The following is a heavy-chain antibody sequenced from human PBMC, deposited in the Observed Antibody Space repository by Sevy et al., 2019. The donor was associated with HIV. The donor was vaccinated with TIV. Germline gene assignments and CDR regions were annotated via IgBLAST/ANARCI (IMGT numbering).Heavy chain of an antibody. CDR2: IGGSGVST. CDR3: VKYRAAMVGDAFDI. Sequence: GGSLRLSCAASGFPFSSYAMSWVRQAPGKGLEWVSAIGGSGVSTYYADSVKGRFTISRDNSKNTLYLQMNSLRAEDTAVDDCVKYRAAMVGDAFDIWGQGTMVTVSS. J-gene: IGHJ3*02. CDR1: GFPFSSYA. D-gene: IGHD5-18*01. V-gene: IGHV3-23*01.